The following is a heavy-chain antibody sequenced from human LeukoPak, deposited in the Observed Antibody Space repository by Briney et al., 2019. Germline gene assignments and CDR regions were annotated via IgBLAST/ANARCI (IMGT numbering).Heavy chain of an antibody. CDR1: GFTFSSYS. CDR2: ISSSSSSYI. Sequence: GGSLRLSCAASGFTFSSYSMNWVRQAPGKGLEWVSSISSSSSSYIYYADSVKGRFTISRDNAKNSLYLQMNSLRAEDTAVYYCARDHGSSSSPGHWGQGTLVTVSS. CDR3: ARDHGSSSSPGH. D-gene: IGHD6-6*01. J-gene: IGHJ4*02. V-gene: IGHV3-21*01.